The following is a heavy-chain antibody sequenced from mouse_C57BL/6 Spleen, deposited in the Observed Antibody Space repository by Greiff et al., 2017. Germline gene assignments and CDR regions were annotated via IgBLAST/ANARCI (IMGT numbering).Heavy chain of an antibody. CDR2: INPNNGGT. J-gene: IGHJ1*03. CDR3: ARDYYGSSYGFDV. D-gene: IGHD1-1*01. Sequence: EVQLQQSGPELVKPGASVKISCKASGYTFTDYYMNWVKQSHGKSLEWIGDINPNNGGTSYNQKFKGKATLTVDKSSSTAYLELRSLTSEDSAVYYCARDYYGSSYGFDVWGTGTTVTVSS. CDR1: GYTFTDYY. V-gene: IGHV1-26*01.